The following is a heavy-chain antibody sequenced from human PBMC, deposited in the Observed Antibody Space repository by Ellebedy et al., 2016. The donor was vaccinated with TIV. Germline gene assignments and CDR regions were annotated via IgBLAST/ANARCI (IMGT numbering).Heavy chain of an antibody. D-gene: IGHD4-17*01. J-gene: IGHJ3*02. CDR2: INQDGSQK. CDR3: ATDGSYGDYRSPAHAFVI. Sequence: GESLKISCAASRFSFSSYWMTWVRQAPGKGLEWLANINQDGSQKYYVDSVRGRFTISRDNAKNSVFLQMKSLRAEDSALYYCATDGSYGDYRSPAHAFVIWGQGTMVTVSS. CDR1: RFSFSSYW. V-gene: IGHV3-7*01.